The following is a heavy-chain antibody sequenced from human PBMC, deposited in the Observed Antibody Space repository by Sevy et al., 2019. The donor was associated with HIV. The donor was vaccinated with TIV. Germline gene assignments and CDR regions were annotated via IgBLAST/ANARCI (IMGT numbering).Heavy chain of an antibody. CDR3: ASGGCTRPHDF. D-gene: IGHD2-8*01. J-gene: IGHJ4*02. CDR2: LSFGCGQI. V-gene: IGHV3-23*01. CDR1: GFTFNKYS. Sequence: GGSLRLSCVASGFTFNKYSMSWVRQAPGKGLERVSTLSFGCGQINYADSVKGRFTISRDDSKNTLYLQMNSLRAEDTAVYYCASGGCTRPHDFWGQGTLVTVSS.